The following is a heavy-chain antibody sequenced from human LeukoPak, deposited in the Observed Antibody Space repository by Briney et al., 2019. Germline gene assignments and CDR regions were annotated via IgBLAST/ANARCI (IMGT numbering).Heavy chain of an antibody. Sequence: SVKVSCKASGGTFSSYAISWVRQAPGQGLEWMGRIIPILGIANYAQKFQGRVTITADKSTSTVYMELSSLRSEDTAVYYCATKTTVTTSLSYYYGMDVWGQGTTVTVSS. V-gene: IGHV1-69*04. CDR1: GGTFSSYA. J-gene: IGHJ6*02. CDR3: ATKTTVTTSLSYYYGMDV. CDR2: IIPILGIA. D-gene: IGHD4-17*01.